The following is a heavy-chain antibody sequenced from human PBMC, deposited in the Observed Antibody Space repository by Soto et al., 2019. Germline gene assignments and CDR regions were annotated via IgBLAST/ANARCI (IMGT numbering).Heavy chain of an antibody. CDR3: ARVPHYGDYPLGY. Sequence: QVQLVQSGGEVKKPGGSVKVSCKASGYTFTSYEINWVRQAPGQGLEWMGWISAYNGNTNYAQKVQGRVTMTTDTSTSTDYMELRSLRSDDTAMYYCARVPHYGDYPLGYWGQGTLVTVSS. V-gene: IGHV1-18*01. CDR2: ISAYNGNT. D-gene: IGHD4-17*01. CDR1: GYTFTSYE. J-gene: IGHJ4*02.